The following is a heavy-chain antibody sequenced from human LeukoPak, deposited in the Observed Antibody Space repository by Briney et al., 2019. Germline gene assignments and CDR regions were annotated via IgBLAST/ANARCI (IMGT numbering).Heavy chain of an antibody. J-gene: IGHJ4*02. CDR3: ARLRYCSSTSCPGLDY. CDR1: GGSISSYY. D-gene: IGHD2-2*01. CDR2: IYTSGST. Sequence: KPSETLSLTCTVSGGSISSYYWSWIRQPAGKGLEWIGRIYTSGSTNYNPSLKSRVTISVDTSKNQFSLKLSSVTAADTAVYYCARLRYCSSTSCPGLDYWGQGTLVTVSS. V-gene: IGHV4-4*07.